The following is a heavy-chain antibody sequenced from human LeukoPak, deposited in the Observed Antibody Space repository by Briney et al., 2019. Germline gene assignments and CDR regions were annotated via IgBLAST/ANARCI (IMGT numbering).Heavy chain of an antibody. D-gene: IGHD6-19*01. Sequence: GESLKISCKGSGYSFTSYWIGWVRQMPGKGLEWMGIIYPGDSDTRYSPSFQGQVTISADKSISTAYLQWSSLKASDTAMYYCARPPHYSKNSRGWYLDYGAQGTLVTVSS. CDR2: IYPGDSDT. V-gene: IGHV5-51*01. J-gene: IGHJ4*02. CDR1: GYSFTSYW. CDR3: ARPPHYSKNSRGWYLDY.